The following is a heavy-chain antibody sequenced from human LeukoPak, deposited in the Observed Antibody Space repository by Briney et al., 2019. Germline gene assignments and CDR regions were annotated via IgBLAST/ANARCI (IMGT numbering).Heavy chain of an antibody. V-gene: IGHV1-8*01. CDR3: ARALGGADAFDI. CDR2: MNPNSGNT. J-gene: IGHJ3*02. Sequence: ASVTVSCKASGYTFTSYDINWVRQAPGQGLEWMGWMNPNSGNTGYAQKFQGRVTMTRNTSISTAYMELSSLRSEDTAVYYCARALGGADAFDIWGQGTMVTVSS. D-gene: IGHD3-16*01. CDR1: GYTFTSYD.